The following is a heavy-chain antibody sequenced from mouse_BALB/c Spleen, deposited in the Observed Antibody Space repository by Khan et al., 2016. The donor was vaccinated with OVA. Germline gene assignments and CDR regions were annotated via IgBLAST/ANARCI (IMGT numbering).Heavy chain of an antibody. CDR3: ARSLVDYHAMDY. CDR1: GFTFSTYG. CDR2: ISSGGHYT. D-gene: IGHD2-2*01. V-gene: IGHV5-9-3*01. Sequence: EVELVESGGGLVKPGGSLKLSCSASGFTFSTYGMSWVRQTPEKRLEWVATISSGGHYTFYPDSVKGRFPISRDTAKNTLYLQMSSLRSEDTAMYYCARSLVDYHAMDYWGQGTSVTVSS. J-gene: IGHJ4*01.